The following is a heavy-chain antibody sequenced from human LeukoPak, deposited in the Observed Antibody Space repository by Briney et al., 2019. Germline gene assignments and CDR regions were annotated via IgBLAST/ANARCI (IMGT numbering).Heavy chain of an antibody. J-gene: IGHJ4*02. V-gene: IGHV4-59*12. CDR2: IYYSGST. D-gene: IGHD2-15*01. CDR1: GDSITSYY. CDR3: AREATVVVAPMVL. Sequence: PSETLSLTCTVSGDSITSYYWSWIRQPPGKGLEWIGNIYYSGSTNYNPSLKSRVTISVDTSNNQFSLKLSSVTAADTAVYYCAREATVVVAPMVLWGQGSLVTVSS.